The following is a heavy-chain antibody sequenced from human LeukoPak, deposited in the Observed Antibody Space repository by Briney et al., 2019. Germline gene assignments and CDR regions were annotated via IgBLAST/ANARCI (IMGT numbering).Heavy chain of an antibody. CDR3: ASAQQLVRRQIDY. D-gene: IGHD6-6*01. J-gene: IGHJ4*02. CDR1: GYSISSGYY. V-gene: IGHV4-38-2*02. CDR2: IYHSGST. Sequence: SETLSLTCTVSGYSISSGYYWGWIRQPPGKGLEWIGSIYHSGSTYYNPSLKSRVTISVDTSKNQFSLELSSVTAADTAVYYCASAQQLVRRQIDYWGQGTLVTVSS.